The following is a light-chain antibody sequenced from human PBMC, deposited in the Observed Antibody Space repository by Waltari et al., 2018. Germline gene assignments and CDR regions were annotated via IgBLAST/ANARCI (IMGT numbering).Light chain of an antibody. V-gene: IGKV1-5*03. Sequence: DIQMTQSPSTLSASVGDRVTITCRASQSISSWLAWYQQKPGKAPKLLIYKASSLESGVPSRFSGSGSGTEFTLTISRLEPEDFAVYYCQQHGTLPATFGQGTKVEIK. CDR2: KAS. J-gene: IGKJ1*01. CDR1: QSISSW. CDR3: QQHGTLPAT.